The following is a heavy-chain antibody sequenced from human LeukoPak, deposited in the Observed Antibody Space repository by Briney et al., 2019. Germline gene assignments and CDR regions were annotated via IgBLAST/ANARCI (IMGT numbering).Heavy chain of an antibody. V-gene: IGHV1-46*01. CDR3: ARGKIRYYFDY. J-gene: IGHJ4*02. CDR1: GYTFTSYY. CDR2: INPSGGST. Sequence: ASVKDSCKASGYTFTSYYMHWVRQAPGQGLEWVGIINPSGGSTSYAQKFQGRVTMTRDMSTSTVYMELSSLRSEDTAVYYCARGKIRYYFDYWGQGTLVTVSS.